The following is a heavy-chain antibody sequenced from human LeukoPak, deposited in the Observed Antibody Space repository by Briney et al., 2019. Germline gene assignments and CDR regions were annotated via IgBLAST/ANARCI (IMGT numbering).Heavy chain of an antibody. V-gene: IGHV4-34*01. Sequence: SETLSLTCAVYGGSFGGYYWSWIRQPPGKGLEWIGEIYHSGSTNYNPSLKSRVTISVGTSKNQFSLKLSSVTAADTAVYYCARDTTLYYGSGSFSNWFDPWGQGTLVTVSS. D-gene: IGHD3-10*01. CDR2: IYHSGST. CDR3: ARDTTLYYGSGSFSNWFDP. J-gene: IGHJ5*02. CDR1: GGSFGGYY.